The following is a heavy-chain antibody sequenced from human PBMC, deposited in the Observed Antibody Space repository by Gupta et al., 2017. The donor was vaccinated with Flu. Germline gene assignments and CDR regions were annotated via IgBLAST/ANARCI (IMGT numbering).Heavy chain of an antibody. Sequence: QVQLVQSGAEVKKPAASVKVSCKVSGDTVTDISMHWVRQAPGKGLEWMGGFDPQHDETIYAQKFQGRVTMTEDTSTDTVYMELRRLRSEDTAVYFCATWIDNFYAYFDYWGQGTLVTVSS. CDR2: FDPQHDET. CDR1: GDTVTDIS. CDR3: ATWIDNFYAYFDY. J-gene: IGHJ4*02. D-gene: IGHD1-1*01. V-gene: IGHV1-24*01.